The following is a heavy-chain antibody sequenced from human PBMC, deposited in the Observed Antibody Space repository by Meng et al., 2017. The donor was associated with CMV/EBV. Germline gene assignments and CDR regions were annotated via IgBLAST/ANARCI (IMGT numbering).Heavy chain of an antibody. V-gene: IGHV3-33*06. J-gene: IGHJ4*02. Sequence: GGSLRLSCAASGLTFSSYGMHWVRQAPGKGLEWVAVIWYDGSNKYYADSVKGRFTISRDNSKNTLYLQMNSLRAEDTAVYYCAKNHEYGSGSYLGLDYWGQGTLVTVSS. D-gene: IGHD3-10*01. CDR2: IWYDGSNK. CDR1: GLTFSSYG. CDR3: AKNHEYGSGSYLGLDY.